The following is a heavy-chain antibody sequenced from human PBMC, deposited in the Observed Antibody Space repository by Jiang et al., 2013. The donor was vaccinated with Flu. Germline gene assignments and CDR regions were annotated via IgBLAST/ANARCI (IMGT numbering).Heavy chain of an antibody. CDR2: INPSGGST. CDR1: GYTFTSYY. Sequence: KKPGASVKVSCKASGYTFTSYYMHWVRQAPGQGLEWMGIINPSGGSTSYAQKFQGRVTMTRDTSTSTVYMELSSLRSEDTAVYYCARDSLYSGSYAGAGYFDYWGQGTLVTVSS. D-gene: IGHD1-26*01. J-gene: IGHJ4*02. V-gene: IGHV1-46*01. CDR3: ARDSLYSGSYAGAGYFDY.